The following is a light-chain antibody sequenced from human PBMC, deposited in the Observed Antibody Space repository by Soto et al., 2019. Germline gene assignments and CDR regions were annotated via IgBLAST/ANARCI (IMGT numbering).Light chain of an antibody. V-gene: IGKV3-11*01. CDR2: DAS. Sequence: DTVLTQSPVTLSLSPGERATLSCRASQNVDIYLAWYQQKPGQAPRLIIYDASNRAPGIPTRFSGSGSGTDFTLTISSLEPEDFAIYYCQQRKNWPPLTFGGGTKVEIK. CDR3: QQRKNWPPLT. J-gene: IGKJ4*01. CDR1: QNVDIY.